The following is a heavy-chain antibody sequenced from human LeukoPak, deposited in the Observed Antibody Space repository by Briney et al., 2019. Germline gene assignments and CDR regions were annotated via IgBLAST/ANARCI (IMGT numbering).Heavy chain of an antibody. CDR2: IYYSGST. CDR3: ARSPRNDYGDY. CDR1: GGSISNYY. V-gene: IGHV4-59*01. J-gene: IGHJ4*02. Sequence: SETLSLTCTVSGGSISNYYWSWIRQPPGKGLEWIGYIYYSGSTKYNPSLKSRVTISVDTSKNQFSLKLSSVTAADTAVYYCARSPRNDYGDYWGRGTLVTVSS.